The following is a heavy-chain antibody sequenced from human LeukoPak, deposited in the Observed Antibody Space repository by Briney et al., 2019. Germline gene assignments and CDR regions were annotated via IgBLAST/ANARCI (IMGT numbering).Heavy chain of an antibody. V-gene: IGHV4-34*01. Sequence: SETLSLTCAIYGGSFSGYYWSWIRQPPGKGLEWIGEINHSGSTNYNPSLKSRVTISVDTSKNQFSLKLSSVTAADTAVYYCARAPLQYCSSTSCYTGVDHWGQGTLVTVSS. J-gene: IGHJ4*02. CDR2: INHSGST. CDR3: ARAPLQYCSSTSCYTGVDH. CDR1: GGSFSGYY. D-gene: IGHD2-2*02.